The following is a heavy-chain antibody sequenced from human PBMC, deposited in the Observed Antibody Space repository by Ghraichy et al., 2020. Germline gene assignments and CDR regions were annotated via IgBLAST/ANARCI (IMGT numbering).Heavy chain of an antibody. CDR2: ITSSGNYI. CDR3: ARDTYTYGRLDH. J-gene: IGHJ4*02. V-gene: IGHV3-21*01. Sequence: GESLRLSCAASGFTFSSYAMNWVRQAPGKGLEWVSSITSSGNYIYYADSVRGRFTVSRDNDYNSLYLQMDSLRAEDTAIYYCARDTYTYGRLDHWGQGTLVTVSS. D-gene: IGHD3-16*01. CDR1: GFTFSSYA.